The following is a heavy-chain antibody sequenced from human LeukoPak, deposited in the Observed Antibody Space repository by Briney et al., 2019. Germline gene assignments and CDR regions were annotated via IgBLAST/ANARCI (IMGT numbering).Heavy chain of an antibody. D-gene: IGHD6-19*01. CDR2: ISSSSSYI. CDR3: AVSIAVAGTDDY. J-gene: IGHJ4*02. V-gene: IGHV3-21*01. Sequence: PGGSLRLSCAASGFTFSSYSMNWVRQAPGKGLEWVSSISSSSSYIYYADSVKGRFTISRDNAKNSLYLQMNSLRAEDTAVYYCAVSIAVAGTDDYWGQGTLVTASS. CDR1: GFTFSSYS.